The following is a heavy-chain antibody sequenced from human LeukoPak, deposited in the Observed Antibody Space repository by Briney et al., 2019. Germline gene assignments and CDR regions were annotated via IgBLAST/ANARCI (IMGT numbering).Heavy chain of an antibody. Sequence: SETLSLICAVYGGFFSAYYWSGIRHPPGKGLMGMGEINHSGSTNDDPSLKSQVTISLYTSKNQSSLKLSTVTAADPARYLCHGTRVTSDDAFDMWPQETSDSLSS. CDR2: INHSGST. CDR3: HGTRVTSDDAFDM. J-gene: IGHJ3*02. V-gene: IGHV4-34*01. CDR1: GGFFSAYY. D-gene: IGHD4-11*01.